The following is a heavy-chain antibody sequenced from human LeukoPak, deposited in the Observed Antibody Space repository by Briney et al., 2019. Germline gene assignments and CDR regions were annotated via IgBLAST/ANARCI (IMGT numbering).Heavy chain of an antibody. J-gene: IGHJ6*03. V-gene: IGHV3-11*01. CDR3: ARSLRVRGVPDYMDA. CDR1: GGSITNYY. Sequence: PSETLSLTCTVSGGSITNYYWSWIRQAPGKGLEWVSSISRSGSTKYYADSVKGRFTISRDNAKNSLFLQMNSLRAEDTAVYYCARSLRVRGVPDYMDAWGKGTTVIISS. D-gene: IGHD3-10*01. CDR2: ISRSGSTK.